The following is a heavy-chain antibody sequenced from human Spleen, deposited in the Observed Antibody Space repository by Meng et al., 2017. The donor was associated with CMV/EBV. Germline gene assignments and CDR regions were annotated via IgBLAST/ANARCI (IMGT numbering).Heavy chain of an antibody. CDR1: GDSISSDIW. Sequence: QVQLQESGPGLVKPSGTLSLPFTVSGDSISSDIWWSWVRQPPGKGLEWIGEVYHRGDTNYNPSLKSRVDISVDKSKNQFYLSLFSVTAADTAVYYCGRDQGRELRNHWGQGTLVTVSS. CDR2: VYHRGDT. J-gene: IGHJ4*02. CDR3: GRDQGRELRNH. D-gene: IGHD1-7*01. V-gene: IGHV4-4*02.